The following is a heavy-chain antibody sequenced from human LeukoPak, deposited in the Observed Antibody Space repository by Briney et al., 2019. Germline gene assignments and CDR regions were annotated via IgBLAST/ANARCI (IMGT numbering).Heavy chain of an antibody. CDR1: GFTFSSYW. V-gene: IGHV3-74*01. CDR3: ARDGRNYYDRSGYYSALAY. Sequence: PGGSLRLSCAASGFTFSSYWMHWVRQAPGKGLVWVSRINTDGSSTSYADSVKGRFTISRDNAKNTLYLQMASLRAEDTAVYYCARDGRNYYDRSGYYSALAYWGQGTLVTVSS. J-gene: IGHJ4*02. D-gene: IGHD3-22*01. CDR2: INTDGSST.